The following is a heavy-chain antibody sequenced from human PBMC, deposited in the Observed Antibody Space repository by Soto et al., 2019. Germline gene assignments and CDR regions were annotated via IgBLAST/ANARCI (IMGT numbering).Heavy chain of an antibody. CDR2: IYTSGST. CDR3: ARDRLPDYGDYAYFDY. J-gene: IGHJ4*02. CDR1: GGSISSYY. Sequence: SETLSLTCTVSGGSISSYYWSWIRQPAGKGLEWIGRIYTSGSTNYNPSLKSRVTMSVDTSKNQFSLKLSSATAADTAVYYCARDRLPDYGDYAYFDYWGQGTLVTVSS. D-gene: IGHD4-17*01. V-gene: IGHV4-4*07.